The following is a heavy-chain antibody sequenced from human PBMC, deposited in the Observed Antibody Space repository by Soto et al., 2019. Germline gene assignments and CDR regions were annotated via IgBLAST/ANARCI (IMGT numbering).Heavy chain of an antibody. CDR1: GFTFSSHG. V-gene: IGHV3-23*01. D-gene: IGHD3-9*01. CDR2: ISGSGGNT. J-gene: IGHJ5*02. CDR3: ARDAKVDILTGYNWFDP. Sequence: EVQLLESGGGLVQPGGSLRLSCAASGFTFSSHGMSWVRQAPGKGLEWVSAISGSGGNTYYADSVKGRFTISRDNSKNTLNLQMNRLRAEDTAVYYCARDAKVDILTGYNWFDPWGQGTLVTVSS.